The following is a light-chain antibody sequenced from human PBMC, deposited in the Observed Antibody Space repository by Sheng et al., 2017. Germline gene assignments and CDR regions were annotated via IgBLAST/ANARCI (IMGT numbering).Light chain of an antibody. CDR1: NIGSKS. CDR3: QVWDGKGV. CDR2: HDS. J-gene: IGLJ3*02. Sequence: SYELTQPPSLSVAPGKTASLTCGGNNIGSKSVHWYQQKPGQAPVLVVHHDSDRPSGIPERFSGSNSGNTATLTISRVEAGDEADYYCQVWDGKGVFGGGTKLTVL. V-gene: IGLV3-21*03.